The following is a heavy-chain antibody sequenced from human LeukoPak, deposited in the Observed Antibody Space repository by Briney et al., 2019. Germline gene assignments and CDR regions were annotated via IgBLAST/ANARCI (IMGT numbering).Heavy chain of an antibody. J-gene: IGHJ4*02. CDR2: IIPIFGAA. V-gene: IGHV1-69*13. CDR3: ARGGTYYYDSSGYYPFYYFDY. Sequence: GASVKVSCKASGGTFSSYAISWVRQAPGQGLEWMGGIIPIFGAANYAQKFQGRVTITADESTSTAYMELSSLRSEDTAVYYCARGGTYYYDSSGYYPFYYFDYWGQGTLVTVSS. CDR1: GGTFSSYA. D-gene: IGHD3-22*01.